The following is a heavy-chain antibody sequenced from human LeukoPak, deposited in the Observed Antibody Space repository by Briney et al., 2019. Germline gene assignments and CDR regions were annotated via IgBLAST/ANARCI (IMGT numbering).Heavy chain of an antibody. V-gene: IGHV3-11*01. J-gene: IGHJ4*02. CDR3: ARDQYLDY. CDR2: ISRGGNSI. Sequence: GGSLRFSCAASGFTFSDYYMSWLRQAPGKGLEWVSSISRGGNSIYYTDSVKGRFTISRDNAKNSLYLQMNSLRAEDTAIYYCARDQYLDYRGQGTLVTVSS. CDR1: GFTFSDYY.